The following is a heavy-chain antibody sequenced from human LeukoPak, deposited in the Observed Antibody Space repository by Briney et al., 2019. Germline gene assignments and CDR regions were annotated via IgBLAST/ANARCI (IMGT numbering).Heavy chain of an antibody. CDR2: INHSGST. D-gene: IGHD3-22*01. Sequence: PSETLSLTCAVYGGSLSGYYWSWIRQPPGKGLEWIGEINHSGSTNCNPSLKSRVTISVDTSKNQFSLKLSSVTAADTAVYFCARGPPTDYYDSSGFYYVFDYWGQGTLVTVSS. J-gene: IGHJ4*02. CDR1: GGSLSGYY. V-gene: IGHV4-34*01. CDR3: ARGPPTDYYDSSGFYYVFDY.